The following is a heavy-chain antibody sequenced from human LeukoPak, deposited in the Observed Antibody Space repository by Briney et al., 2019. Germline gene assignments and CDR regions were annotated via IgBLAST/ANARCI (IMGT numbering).Heavy chain of an antibody. CDR1: GFTFSSYA. J-gene: IGHJ4*02. Sequence: QSGGSLRLSCAASGFTFSSYAMSWVRQAPGKGLEWVSVISGSGGSTYYADSVKGRFTISRDNSKNTLYLQMNSLRAEDTAVYYCARASSNNWYNYFDYWGQGTLVTVSS. V-gene: IGHV3-23*01. CDR2: ISGSGGST. CDR3: ARASSNNWYNYFDY. D-gene: IGHD6-13*01.